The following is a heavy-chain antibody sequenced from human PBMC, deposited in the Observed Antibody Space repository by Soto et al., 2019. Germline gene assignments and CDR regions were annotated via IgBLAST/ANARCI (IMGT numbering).Heavy chain of an antibody. CDR3: ARNELGYCSGGRCYYFSY. J-gene: IGHJ4*02. V-gene: IGHV1-18*01. CDR2: ISAYNGNT. CDR1: GYTFTSYG. D-gene: IGHD2-15*01. Sequence: ASVKVSCKASGYTFTSYGISWVRQAPGQGLEWMGWISAYNGNTNYAQKLQDRVTMTTDTSTSTAYMELRSLRSDDTAVYYCARNELGYCSGGRCYYFSYWGQGTLVLGSA.